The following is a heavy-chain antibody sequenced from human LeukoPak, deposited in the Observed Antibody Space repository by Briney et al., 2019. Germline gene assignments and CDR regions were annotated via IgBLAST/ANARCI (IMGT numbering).Heavy chain of an antibody. CDR2: ISAYNGNT. CDR3: ATDLKRYSSGWYDFYFDY. CDR1: GYTFTSYG. J-gene: IGHJ4*02. D-gene: IGHD6-19*01. V-gene: IGHV1-18*01. Sequence: ASVKVSCKASGYTFTSYGISWVRQAPGQGLEWMGWISAYNGNTNYAQKLQGRVTMTTDTSTSTAYMELGSLRSDDTAVYYCATDLKRYSSGWYDFYFDYWGQGTLVTVSS.